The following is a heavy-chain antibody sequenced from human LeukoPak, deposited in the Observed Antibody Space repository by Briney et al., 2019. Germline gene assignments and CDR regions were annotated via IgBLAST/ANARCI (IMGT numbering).Heavy chain of an antibody. V-gene: IGHV1-2*02. CDR1: GYSFSAYY. Sequence: ASVKVSCKASGYSFSAYYMHWVRQAPGQGLEWMGCIVPNSGGTDYAQKFQGRVTMTRDTSISTAYMELSRLRSDDTAVFYCALSVGATMGFDYWGQGTLVNVPS. CDR2: IVPNSGGT. J-gene: IGHJ4*02. D-gene: IGHD1-26*01. CDR3: ALSVGATMGFDY.